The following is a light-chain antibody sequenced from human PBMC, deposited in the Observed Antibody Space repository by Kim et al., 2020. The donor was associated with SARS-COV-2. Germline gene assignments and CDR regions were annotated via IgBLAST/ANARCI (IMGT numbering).Light chain of an antibody. CDR3: QQNDNLWT. CDR2: AVS. J-gene: IGKJ1*01. CDR1: QDINTH. V-gene: IGKV1-33*01. Sequence: SASVGDRVTITCQASQDINTHLNWYQHKAGKAPKLLIYAVSSLERGVPSRFSGSGSGTDFTFTISSLQPEDIATYYCQQNDNLWTFGQGTKVDIK.